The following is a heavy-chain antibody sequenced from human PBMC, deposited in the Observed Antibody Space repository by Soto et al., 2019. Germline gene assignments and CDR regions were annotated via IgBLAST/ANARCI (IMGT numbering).Heavy chain of an antibody. V-gene: IGHV1-69*13. Sequence: SVKVSCKASGGTFSSYAISWVRQAPGQGLEWMGGIIPIFGTANYAQKFQGRVTITADESTSTAYMELSSLRSEDTAVYYCARARSDYYGSGSPIYAFDIWGQGTMVTVSS. CDR1: GGTFSSYA. CDR2: IIPIFGTA. D-gene: IGHD3-10*01. CDR3: ARARSDYYGSGSPIYAFDI. J-gene: IGHJ3*02.